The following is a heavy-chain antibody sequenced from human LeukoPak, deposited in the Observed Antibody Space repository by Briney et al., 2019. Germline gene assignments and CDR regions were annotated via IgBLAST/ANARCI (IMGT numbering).Heavy chain of an antibody. CDR3: ARFEYSSSEYRGALDI. CDR2: INPNSGGT. V-gene: IGHV1-2*02. CDR1: GYTFTGYY. Sequence: ASVKVSCKASGYTFTGYYMHWVRQAPGQGLEWMGWINPNSGGTNYAQKFQGRVTMTRDTSISTAYMELSRLRSDDTAVYYCARFEYSSSEYRGALDIWGQGTMVTVSS. J-gene: IGHJ3*02. D-gene: IGHD6-6*01.